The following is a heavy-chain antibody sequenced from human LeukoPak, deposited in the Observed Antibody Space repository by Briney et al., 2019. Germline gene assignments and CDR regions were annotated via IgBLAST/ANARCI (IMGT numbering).Heavy chain of an antibody. Sequence: ASVKVSCKASGYTFTSYGISWVRQAPGQGLEWMGWISAYNGNTNYAQKLQGRVTMTTDTSTSTAYMELRSLRSDDTAVYYCATAVGVGYCSGGSCYNYWGQGTLVTVSS. J-gene: IGHJ4*02. V-gene: IGHV1-18*01. CDR3: ATAVGVGYCSGGSCYNY. CDR1: GYTFTSYG. CDR2: ISAYNGNT. D-gene: IGHD2-15*01.